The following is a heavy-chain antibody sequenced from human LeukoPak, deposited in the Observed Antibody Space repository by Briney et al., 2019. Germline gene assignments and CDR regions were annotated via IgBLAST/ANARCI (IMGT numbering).Heavy chain of an antibody. Sequence: GGSLRLSCAASGFTFSSYSMNWVRQAPGKGLEWASSISTTSSHIYYADSVKGRFTVSRDYAKNSLFLQMTSLRAEDTAVYYCARDSGSSWYKADGKGVDYWGQGTLVTVSS. CDR1: GFTFSSYS. CDR3: ARDSGSSWYKADGKGVDY. J-gene: IGHJ4*02. D-gene: IGHD6-13*01. V-gene: IGHV3-21*01. CDR2: ISTTSSHI.